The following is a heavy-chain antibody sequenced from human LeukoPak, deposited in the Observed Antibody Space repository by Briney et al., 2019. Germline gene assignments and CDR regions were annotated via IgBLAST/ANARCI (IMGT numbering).Heavy chain of an antibody. CDR2: ISGSGGST. V-gene: IGHV3-23*01. J-gene: IGHJ4*02. Sequence: GGSLRLSCAASGFTFSSYAMSWVRQAPGKGLEWVSAISGSGGSTYYADSVKGRFTISRDNSKNTLYLQMISLRAEDTAVYYCAKELYGSGSYYNSYWGQGTLVTVSS. CDR3: AKELYGSGSYYNSY. D-gene: IGHD3-10*01. CDR1: GFTFSSYA.